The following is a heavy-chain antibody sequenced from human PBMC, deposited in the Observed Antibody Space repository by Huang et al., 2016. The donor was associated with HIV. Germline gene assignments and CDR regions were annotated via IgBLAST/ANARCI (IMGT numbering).Heavy chain of an antibody. CDR3: ARHFSYYDSSGYTPWDAFDI. J-gene: IGHJ3*02. V-gene: IGHV4-39*01. CDR1: GGSITSSSYY. D-gene: IGHD3-22*01. CDR2: IYYSGST. Sequence: QLQLQGSGPGLVKPSETLSLTCTVSGGSITSSSYYWGWIRQPPGQGLEWVGNIYYSGSTDYNPSLKSRGAVSVDKAKNQFSLKLSSVTAADTAVYYCARHFSYYDSSGYTPWDAFDIWGQGTMVTVSS.